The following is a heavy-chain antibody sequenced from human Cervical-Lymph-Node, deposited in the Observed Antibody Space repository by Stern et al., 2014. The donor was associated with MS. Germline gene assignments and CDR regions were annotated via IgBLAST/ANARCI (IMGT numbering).Heavy chain of an antibody. CDR2: IIPILGMV. CDR1: GGTFSSYS. CDR3: ARESLGKRWPQFSYFDN. J-gene: IGHJ4*02. D-gene: IGHD5-24*01. Sequence: QVQLVQSGAEVKKPGSSVKVSCKASGGTFSSYSISWLRQAPGQGLEWMGRIIPILGMVNYAQNFQGRVTITADKSTSTAYLDLSSLRSEDTAVYYCARESLGKRWPQFSYFDNWGQGIQVTVSS. V-gene: IGHV1-69*09.